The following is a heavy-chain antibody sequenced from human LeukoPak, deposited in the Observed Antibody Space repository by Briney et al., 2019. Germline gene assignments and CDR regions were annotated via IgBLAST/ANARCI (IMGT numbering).Heavy chain of an antibody. D-gene: IGHD2-15*01. CDR1: AFTVTNYW. CDR2: FYSGGST. J-gene: IGHJ4*02. V-gene: IGHV3-53*01. Sequence: GGSLRLSCGAAAFTVTNYWMHWVRHAPGNCLELVSIFYSGGSTYYADSVKGRFTISRDLSKNTGYLQMNSLRAEAPAVYYCARDHCSGDSCKIDYWGQGTLVTVSS. CDR3: ARDHCSGDSCKIDY.